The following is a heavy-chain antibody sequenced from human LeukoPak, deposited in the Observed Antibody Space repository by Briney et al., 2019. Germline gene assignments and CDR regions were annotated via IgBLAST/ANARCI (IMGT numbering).Heavy chain of an antibody. J-gene: IGHJ4*02. CDR1: GFTFSSYR. D-gene: IGHD2-21*01. CDR3: ARDGERYEGLLEGY. CDR2: ISSSSSYI. V-gene: IGHV3-21*01. Sequence: PGGSLRLSCAASGFTFSSYRMTWVRQAPGKGLEWVSSISSSSSYIYYADSVKGRFTISRDNAKNSLYLQMNSLRAEDTAVYYCARDGERYEGLLEGYWGQGTLVTVSS.